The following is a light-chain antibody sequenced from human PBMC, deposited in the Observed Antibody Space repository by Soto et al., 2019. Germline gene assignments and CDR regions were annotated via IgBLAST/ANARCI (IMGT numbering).Light chain of an antibody. CDR2: GAS. J-gene: IGKJ1*01. CDR3: QLYGSSQWT. V-gene: IGKV3-20*01. CDR1: QNVSTGF. Sequence: IVLMQSPGTLSSSPGERVTLSCRASQNVSTGFLAWYQQKPGQAPSLLIYGASKRATDIPDRFSGSGSGTDFTLTINRLEPEDIAVYYCQLYGSSQWTFGQGTKV.